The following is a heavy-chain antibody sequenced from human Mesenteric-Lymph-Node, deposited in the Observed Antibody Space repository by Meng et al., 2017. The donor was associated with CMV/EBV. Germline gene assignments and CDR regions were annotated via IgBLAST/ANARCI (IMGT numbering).Heavy chain of an antibody. J-gene: IGHJ4*02. V-gene: IGHV3-30*02. CDR3: VKEMMYYDILTNTYVRGFFDN. D-gene: IGHD3-9*01. CDR1: GFTFSSYA. CDR2: IHYDGSNK. Sequence: GGSLRLSCAASGFTFSSYAMYWVRQAPGKGLEWVAFIHYDGSNKYYAESVKGRFTISRDKSKNTLYLHMNSLRAEDTAIYSCVKEMMYYDILTNTYVRGFFDNWGQGTLVTVSS.